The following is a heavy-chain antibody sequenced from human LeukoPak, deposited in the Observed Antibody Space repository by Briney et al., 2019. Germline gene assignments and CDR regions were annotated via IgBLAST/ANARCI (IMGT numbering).Heavy chain of an antibody. CDR2: IIPIFGTA. CDR3: ARDRAGDGGPFDY. D-gene: IGHD7-27*01. J-gene: IGHJ4*02. V-gene: IGHV1-69*13. Sequence: ASVKVSCKASGYTFTSYYLHWVRQAPGQGLEWMGGIIPIFGTANYAQKFQGRVTITADESTSTAYMELSSLRSEDTAVYYCARDRAGDGGPFDYWGQGTLVTVSS. CDR1: GYTFTSYY.